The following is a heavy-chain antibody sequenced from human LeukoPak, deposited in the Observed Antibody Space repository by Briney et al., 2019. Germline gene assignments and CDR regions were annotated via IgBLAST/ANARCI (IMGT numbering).Heavy chain of an antibody. CDR2: ISYDGSNK. CDR1: GFTFSSYG. V-gene: IGHV3-30*18. J-gene: IGHJ4*02. CDR3: SKDSGDFWSGPQDY. D-gene: IGHD3-3*01. Sequence: GGSLRLSCAASGFTFSSYGMHWVRQAPGKGLEWVAVISYDGSNKYYADSVKGRFTISRDNSKNTLYLQMNGLRAEDTAVYYCSKDSGDFWSGPQDYWGQGTLVTVSS.